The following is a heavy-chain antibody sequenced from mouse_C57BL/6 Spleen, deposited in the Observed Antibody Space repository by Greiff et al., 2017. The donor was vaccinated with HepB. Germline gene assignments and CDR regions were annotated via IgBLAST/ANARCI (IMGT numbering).Heavy chain of an antibody. CDR3: ARDRDYGSRGYFDV. J-gene: IGHJ1*03. Sequence: EVKLMESGGGLVKPGGSLKLSCAASGFTFSSYAMSWVRQTPEKRLEWVATISDGGSYTYYPDNVKGRFTISRDNAKNNLYLQMSHLKSEDTAMYYCARDRDYGSRGYFDVWGTGTTVTVSS. CDR2: ISDGGSYT. CDR1: GFTFSSYA. V-gene: IGHV5-4*01. D-gene: IGHD1-1*01.